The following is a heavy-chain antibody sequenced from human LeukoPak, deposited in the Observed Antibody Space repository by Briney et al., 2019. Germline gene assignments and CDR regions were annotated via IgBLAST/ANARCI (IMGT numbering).Heavy chain of an antibody. CDR2: ISPNSGGT. CDR1: GYTFTGYY. Sequence: ASVKVSCKASGYTFTGYYMHWVRQAPGQGLEWMGRISPNSGGTNYAQKFQGRVTMTRDTSISTAYMELSRLRSDDTAVYYCARDRGVEMATIPGDYWGQGTLVTVSS. CDR3: ARDRGVEMATIPGDY. J-gene: IGHJ4*02. D-gene: IGHD5-24*01. V-gene: IGHV1-2*06.